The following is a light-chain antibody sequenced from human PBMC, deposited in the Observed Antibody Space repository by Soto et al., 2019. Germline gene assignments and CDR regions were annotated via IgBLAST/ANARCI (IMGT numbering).Light chain of an antibody. CDR1: QSISSY. V-gene: IGKV1-39*01. CDR2: AAS. CDR3: QQSYSTPLFT. Sequence: DIQMTQSPSSLSASVGDRVTITCRASQSISSYLNWYQQKPGKAPKLLIYAASSLQSGVPSRFSGSGSGTEFTLTISSLQPEDFATYYCQQSYSTPLFTFCPGTKVDIK. J-gene: IGKJ3*01.